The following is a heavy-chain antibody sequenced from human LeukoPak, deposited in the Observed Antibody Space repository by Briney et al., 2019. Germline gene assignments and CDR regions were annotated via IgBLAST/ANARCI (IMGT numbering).Heavy chain of an antibody. CDR1: GFTFSSYE. CDR3: ARESGKFDY. J-gene: IGHJ4*02. CDR2: ISGDGVST. Sequence: PGGSLRLSCAASGFTFSSYEVNRVRQAPGKGLEWLSLISGDGVSTFYADSVKGRFSISRDNSKNSLSLEMNSLRTEDTAMYYCARESGKFDYWGQGTLVAVSS. V-gene: IGHV3-43*02.